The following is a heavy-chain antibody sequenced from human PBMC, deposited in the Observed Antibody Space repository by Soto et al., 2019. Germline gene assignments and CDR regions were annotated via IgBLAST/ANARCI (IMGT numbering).Heavy chain of an antibody. CDR1: GFTFSSYG. CDR3: ARGPLFSGDIVVVPAAMGFDY. J-gene: IGHJ4*02. Sequence: QVQLVESGGGVVQPGRSLRLSCAASGFTFSSYGMHWVRQAPGKGLEWVAVISYDGSNKYYADSVKGRFTISRDNSKNTLYLQMNSLRAEDTAVYYCARGPLFSGDIVVVPAAMGFDYWGQGTLVTVSS. V-gene: IGHV3-30*03. CDR2: ISYDGSNK. D-gene: IGHD2-2*01.